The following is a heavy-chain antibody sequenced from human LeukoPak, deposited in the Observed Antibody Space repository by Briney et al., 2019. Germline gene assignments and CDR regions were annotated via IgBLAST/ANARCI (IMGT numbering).Heavy chain of an antibody. V-gene: IGHV4-39*01. CDR1: GGPISSSSHY. CDR3: ARHEYNSGKEIRSQDY. D-gene: IGHD5-12*01. J-gene: IGHJ4*02. Sequence: MSSETLSLTCTVSGGPISSSSHYWGWLRQPPGQGQEWIVSILYSGSTYYNSSLKRRVTISVDTSKTQCTLKLSSVTAAETAVYYCARHEYNSGKEIRSQDYWGQGTLVTASS. CDR2: ILYSGST.